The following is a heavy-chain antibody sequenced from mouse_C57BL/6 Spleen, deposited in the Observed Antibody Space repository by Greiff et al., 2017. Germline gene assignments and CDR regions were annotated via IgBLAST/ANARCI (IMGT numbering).Heavy chain of an antibody. Sequence: QVQLQQPGAELVKPGASVKLSCKASGYTFTSYWMHWVKQRPGQGLEWIGMIHPNSGSTNYNEKFKSKDTLPVDKSSSKAYMQLSSLTSEDSAVYYCARELQDYAMDDWGQGTSVTVSS. CDR1: GYTFTSYW. CDR2: IHPNSGST. CDR3: ARELQDYAMDD. D-gene: IGHD1-1*01. J-gene: IGHJ4*01. V-gene: IGHV1-64*01.